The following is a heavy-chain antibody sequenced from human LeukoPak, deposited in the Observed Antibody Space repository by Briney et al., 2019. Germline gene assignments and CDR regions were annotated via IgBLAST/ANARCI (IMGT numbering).Heavy chain of an antibody. CDR2: IYSGGTT. J-gene: IGHJ5*02. Sequence: GGSLRLSCAASGFTVSTNCMTWVRQAPGKGLEWVSTIYSGGTTYYADSVMGRFTISRHNSRNTLYLQMNSLRAEDTAVYYCARVDTVMAYYSDLWGQGTLVTVSS. CDR3: ARVDTVMAYYSDL. V-gene: IGHV3-53*04. CDR1: GFTVSTNC. D-gene: IGHD5-18*01.